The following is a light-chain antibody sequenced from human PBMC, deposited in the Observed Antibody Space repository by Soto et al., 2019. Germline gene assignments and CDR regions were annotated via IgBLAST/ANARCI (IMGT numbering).Light chain of an antibody. CDR3: QQNFNIILT. CDR1: QSVRSN. J-gene: IGKJ4*01. V-gene: IGKV3-15*01. Sequence: EILMTQSPATLSVSPGERATLSCRASQSVRSNLAWYQQKPGQAPRLLIFGATTRATGMPARFSGSGSGTEFTLTISSLQSEDFAVYYCQQNFNIILTFGGGTKVEIK. CDR2: GAT.